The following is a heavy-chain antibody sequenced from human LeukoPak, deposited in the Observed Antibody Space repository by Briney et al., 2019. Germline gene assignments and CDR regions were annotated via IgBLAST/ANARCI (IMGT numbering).Heavy chain of an antibody. J-gene: IGHJ4*02. Sequence: GGSLRLSCAASGFTFDDYAMHWVRQAPGKGLEWVSGISWNSGSIGYADSVKGRFTISRDNAKNSLYLQMNSLRAEDTAVYYCARDRRYDILTGPLDYWGQGTLVTVSS. CDR2: ISWNSGSI. CDR1: GFTFDDYA. CDR3: ARDRRYDILTGPLDY. D-gene: IGHD3-9*01. V-gene: IGHV3-9*01.